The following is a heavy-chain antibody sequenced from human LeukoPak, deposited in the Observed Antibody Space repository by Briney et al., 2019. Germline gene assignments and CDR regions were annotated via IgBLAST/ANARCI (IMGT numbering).Heavy chain of an antibody. CDR1: GFIFRHYW. J-gene: IGHJ3*02. CDR3: GSRDTCAFDM. V-gene: IGHV3-7*01. D-gene: IGHD5-18*01. CDR2: IKPDGTEK. Sequence: GGSLRLSCAASGFIFRHYWMSWVRQPPGKGLECVANIKPDGTEKYYVHSVKGRFTSSRDNAKNSLCLLLYSLSGEGTAVYYAGSRDTCAFDMWGQGTMVTVSS.